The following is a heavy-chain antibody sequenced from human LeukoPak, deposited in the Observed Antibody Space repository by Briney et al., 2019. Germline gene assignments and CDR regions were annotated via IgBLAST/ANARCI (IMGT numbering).Heavy chain of an antibody. CDR2: IIPIFGTA. D-gene: IGHD5-24*01. J-gene: IGHJ6*03. CDR3: ARGARLSRDGYNYALHYYYYYMDV. V-gene: IGHV1-69*05. Sequence: SVKVSCKASGGTFSSYAISWVRQAPGQGLEWMGEIIPIFGTANYAQKFQGRVTITTDESTSTAYMELSSLRSEDTAVYYCARGARLSRDGYNYALHYYYYYMDVWGKGTTVTVSS. CDR1: GGTFSSYA.